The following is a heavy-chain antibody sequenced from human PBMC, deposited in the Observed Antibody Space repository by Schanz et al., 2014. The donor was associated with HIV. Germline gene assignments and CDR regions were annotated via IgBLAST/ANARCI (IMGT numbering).Heavy chain of an antibody. CDR1: GLTFSNYA. Sequence: EVQLMDSGGGLVRPGGSLRLSCAASGLTFSNYAMSWVRQAPGKGLEWVSGISISGETTYYADSVKGRFTISRDNSKNTLYLQMNSLRVEDTAVYYCANEEVPNDYWGQGTLVTVSS. CDR2: ISISGETT. J-gene: IGHJ4*02. V-gene: IGHV3-23*01. CDR3: ANEEVPNDY.